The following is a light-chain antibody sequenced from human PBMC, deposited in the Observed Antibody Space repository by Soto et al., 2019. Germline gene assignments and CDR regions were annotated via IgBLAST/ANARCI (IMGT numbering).Light chain of an antibody. CDR2: DAS. J-gene: IGKJ3*01. CDR1: QCVSSY. V-gene: IGKV3-11*01. Sequence: EIVLTQSPATLSLSPGERANLSCRTSQCVSSYLAWYQQKPGQAPRLLIYDASNRATGIPARFSGSGSGTDFTLTISSLEPEDFAVYYCQQRSNWPLFTFGPGTKVDIK. CDR3: QQRSNWPLFT.